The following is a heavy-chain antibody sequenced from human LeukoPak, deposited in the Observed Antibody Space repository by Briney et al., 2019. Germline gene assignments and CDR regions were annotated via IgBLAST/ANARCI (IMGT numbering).Heavy chain of an antibody. CDR2: IYYSGST. J-gene: IGHJ4*02. D-gene: IGHD1-26*01. V-gene: IGHV4-39*01. CDR3: ARGLSSGIANDY. CDR1: GFTFSSYSMN. Sequence: GSLRLSCAASGFTFSSYSMNWVRQPPGKGLEWIGSIYYSGSTYYNPSLKSRVTISVDTSKNQFSLKLSSVTAADTAVYYCARGLSSGIANDYWGQGTLVTVSS.